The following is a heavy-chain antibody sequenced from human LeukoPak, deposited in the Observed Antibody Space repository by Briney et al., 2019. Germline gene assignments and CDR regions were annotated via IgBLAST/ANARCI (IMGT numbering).Heavy chain of an antibody. CDR1: GFTFSNYW. D-gene: IGHD3-10*01. V-gene: IGHV3-74*01. Sequence: RGSLRVSCADSGFTFSNYWMHWVRQVPGKGLVWVSHINSDGRIINYADSVKGRFTISRDNAKNTLYLQMNSLRVEDTAVYYCARGRGWYFDLWGRGTLVTVSS. CDR2: INSDGRII. J-gene: IGHJ2*01. CDR3: ARGRGWYFDL.